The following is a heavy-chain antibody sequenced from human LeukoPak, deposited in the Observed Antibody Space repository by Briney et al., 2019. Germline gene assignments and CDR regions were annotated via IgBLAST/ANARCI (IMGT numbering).Heavy chain of an antibody. Sequence: GSSLRLSCAASVFTFSDYAMHWVRQAPGKGLEWVAVIWYDGSDKYYADSVKGRFTISRDNSKNALYLQMNSLRAEDTAVYYCAKDRTVGASYWYFDLWGRGTLVTVSS. V-gene: IGHV3-33*06. D-gene: IGHD1-26*01. J-gene: IGHJ2*01. CDR2: IWYDGSDK. CDR1: VFTFSDYA. CDR3: AKDRTVGASYWYFDL.